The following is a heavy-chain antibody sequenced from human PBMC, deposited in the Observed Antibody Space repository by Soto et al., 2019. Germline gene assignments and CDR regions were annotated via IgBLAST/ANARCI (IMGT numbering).Heavy chain of an antibody. V-gene: IGHV3-9*01. CDR1: GFTFDDYA. Sequence: GGSLRLSCAASGFTFDDYAMHWVRQAPGKGLEWVSGISWNSGSIGYADSVKGRFTISRDNAKNSLYLQMNSLRAEDTALYYCSPAKTTFYSYGSLLPYYFDYWGRGSLVIVSS. CDR2: ISWNSGSI. J-gene: IGHJ4*02. D-gene: IGHD5-18*01. CDR3: SPAKTTFYSYGSLLPYYFDY.